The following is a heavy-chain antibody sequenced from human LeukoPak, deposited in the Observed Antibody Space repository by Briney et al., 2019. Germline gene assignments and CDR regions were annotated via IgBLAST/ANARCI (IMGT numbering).Heavy chain of an antibody. CDR1: GFTFSSYG. Sequence: HPGGSLRLSCAASGFTFSSYGMHWVRQAPGKGLEWVANIKQDGSEKYYVDSVKGRFTISRDNAKNSLYLQMNSLRAEDTAVYYCARGYYDFPPGPTGEDYWGQGTLVTVSS. CDR3: ARGYYDFPPGPTGEDY. CDR2: IKQDGSEK. J-gene: IGHJ4*02. V-gene: IGHV3-7*01. D-gene: IGHD3-3*01.